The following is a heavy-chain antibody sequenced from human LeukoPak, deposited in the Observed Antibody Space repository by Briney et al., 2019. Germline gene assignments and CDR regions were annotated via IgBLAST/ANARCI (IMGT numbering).Heavy chain of an antibody. CDR2: IYYSGST. J-gene: IGHJ6*02. Sequence: SETLSLTCTVSGGSISSYYWSWIRQPPGKGLEWIGYIYYSGSTNYNPSLKSRVTISVDTSKNPFSLQLSSVTAADTAVYYCASLDVDTAMPYYYYYYGMDVWGQGTTVTLSS. V-gene: IGHV4-59*08. D-gene: IGHD5-18*01. CDR1: GGSISSYY. CDR3: ASLDVDTAMPYYYYYYGMDV.